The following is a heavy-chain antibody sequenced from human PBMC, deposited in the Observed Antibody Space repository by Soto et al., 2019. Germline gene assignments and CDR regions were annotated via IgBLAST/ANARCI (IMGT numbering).Heavy chain of an antibody. CDR3: ARGPGGPDGPGDY. J-gene: IGHJ4*02. CDR1: GYTFTSYA. CDR2: INAGNGNT. D-gene: IGHD2-15*01. Sequence: QVQLVQSGAEVKKSGASVKVSCKASGYTFTSYAMHWVRQAPGQRLEGMGWINAGNGNTKYSQTFPGRVTITRDTSATPSYMELSRLRSEDTAVYYCARGPGGPDGPGDYWGQGTLVTVSS. V-gene: IGHV1-3*01.